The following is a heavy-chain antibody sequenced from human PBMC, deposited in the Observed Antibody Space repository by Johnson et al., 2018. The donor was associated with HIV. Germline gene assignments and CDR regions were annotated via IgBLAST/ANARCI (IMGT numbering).Heavy chain of an antibody. CDR2: ISRNGGST. V-gene: IGHV3-64*01. CDR1: GFTFSSYA. D-gene: IGHD2-15*01. CDR3: ARGQSGAIAHDAVDI. Sequence: VQLVESGGGLVQPGGSLRLSCAASGFTFSSYAMHWVRQAPGKGLEYVSAISRNGGSTYYANSVKGRFTISRDNAKNTLYLQMGSLRAEDMAGYYCARGQSGAIAHDAVDIWGQGTMVTVSS. J-gene: IGHJ3*02.